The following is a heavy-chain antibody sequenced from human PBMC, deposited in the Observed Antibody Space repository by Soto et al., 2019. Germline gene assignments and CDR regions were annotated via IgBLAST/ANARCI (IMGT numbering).Heavy chain of an antibody. CDR2: IIPIFGTA. V-gene: IGHV1-69*01. CDR1: GGTFSSYA. Sequence: QVQLVQSGAEMKKPGSSVKVSCKASGGTFSSYAISWVRQAPGQGLEWMGGIIPIFGTANYAQKFQGRVTITADESTSTAYMELSSLRSEDTAVYYCARGGSRIVGAQDPRYFQHWGQGTLVTVSS. J-gene: IGHJ1*01. D-gene: IGHD1-26*01. CDR3: ARGGSRIVGAQDPRYFQH.